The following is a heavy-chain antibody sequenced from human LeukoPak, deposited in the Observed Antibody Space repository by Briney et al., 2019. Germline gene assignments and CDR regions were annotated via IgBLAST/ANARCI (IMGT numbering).Heavy chain of an antibody. D-gene: IGHD5-18*01. V-gene: IGHV3-23*01. J-gene: IGHJ4*02. CDR2: ISGSGGST. CDR3: ATAFGYRDGFRTDCFDY. Sequence: GGSLRLPCGVSGFTFKSYAMRWVRQAPGRGRAWVSDISGSGGSTYYADSVKSRFTISRDNSKHTLYLQMHSLRAWATAVYYCATAFGYRDGFRTDCFDYWGQGTLVTVSS. CDR1: GFTFKSYA.